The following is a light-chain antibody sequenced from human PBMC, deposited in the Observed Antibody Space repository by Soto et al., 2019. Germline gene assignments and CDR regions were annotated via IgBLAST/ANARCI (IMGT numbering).Light chain of an antibody. Sequence: QSALTQPASVSGSPGQSITISCTGTSSDVGGYDYVSWYQLHPGKAPKLMVYEVSNRPSGVSNRFSGSKSGNTASLTISGLQAEDEADYYCSSYTSSSTRVFGTGTKVTVL. CDR1: SSDVGGYDY. CDR2: EVS. V-gene: IGLV2-14*01. J-gene: IGLJ1*01. CDR3: SSYTSSSTRV.